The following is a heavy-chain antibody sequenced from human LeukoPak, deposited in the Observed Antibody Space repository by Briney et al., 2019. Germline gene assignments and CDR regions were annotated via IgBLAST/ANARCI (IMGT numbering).Heavy chain of an antibody. V-gene: IGHV4-59*01. D-gene: IGHD3-22*01. CDR3: ARSDSSGYPFVD. CDR1: GGSISSYY. CDR2: IYYSGST. J-gene: IGHJ4*02. Sequence: SETLSLTCTVSGGSISSYYRSWIRQPPGKGLEWIGYIYYSGSTNYNPSLKSRVTISVDTSKTQFPLKLSSVTAADTAVYYCARSDSSGYPFVDWGQGTLVTVSS.